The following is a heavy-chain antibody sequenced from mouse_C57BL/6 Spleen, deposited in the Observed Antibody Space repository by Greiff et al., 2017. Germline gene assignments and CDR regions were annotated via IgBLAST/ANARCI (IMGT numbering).Heavy chain of an antibody. V-gene: IGHV1-64*01. CDR3: ARRGDYDYDGTRGYAMDY. CDR2: IHPNSGST. Sequence: QVQLQQPGAELVKPGASVKLSCKASGYTFTSYWMHWVKQRPGQGLEWIGMIHPNSGSTNYNEKFKSKATLTVDKSSSPAYMQLSSLTSEDSAVYYCARRGDYDYDGTRGYAMDYWGQGTSVTVSS. D-gene: IGHD2-4*01. J-gene: IGHJ4*01. CDR1: GYTFTSYW.